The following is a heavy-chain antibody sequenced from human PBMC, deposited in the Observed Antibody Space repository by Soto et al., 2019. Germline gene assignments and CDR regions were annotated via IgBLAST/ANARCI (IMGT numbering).Heavy chain of an antibody. Sequence: GASVKVSCKASGGTFSSYAISWVRQAPGQGLEWMGWIIANNGKTNYAQKVQGRVTMTTDRSTSTAYMELRSLRSDDTAVYYCARDLSANDYWGQGTLVTVSS. J-gene: IGHJ4*02. V-gene: IGHV1-18*01. D-gene: IGHD3-3*01. CDR3: ARDLSANDY. CDR1: GGTFSSYA. CDR2: IIANNGKT.